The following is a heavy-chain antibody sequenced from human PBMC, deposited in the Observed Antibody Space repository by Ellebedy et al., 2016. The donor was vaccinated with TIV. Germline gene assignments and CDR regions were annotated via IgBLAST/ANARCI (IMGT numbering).Heavy chain of an antibody. J-gene: IGHJ4*02. Sequence: GGSLRLSXAVSGSTFTSYTINWIRQAPGKGLEWVSSISGDTTRSYYADSVRGRFTISRDNAKKSVFLQMNSLRTDDTALYFCARAEYGDFETPYYFEYWGQGTLVTVSS. CDR3: ARAEYGDFETPYYFEY. V-gene: IGHV3-21*01. CDR1: GSTFTSYT. CDR2: ISGDTTRS. D-gene: IGHD4-17*01.